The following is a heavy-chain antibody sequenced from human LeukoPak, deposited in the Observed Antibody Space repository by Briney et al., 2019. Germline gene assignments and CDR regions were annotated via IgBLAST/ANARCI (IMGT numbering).Heavy chain of an antibody. Sequence: GGSLGLSCAASGFSLSDYNMIWVRQAPGMGLEWISYISPSSGAAYESIYYSISAKGRFTISRDIASNSLLLQMSSLRVEDTAVYYCARGWGGYSSYPPDYWGQGILVIVSS. CDR2: ISPSSGAAYESI. V-gene: IGHV3-48*01. D-gene: IGHD5-12*01. J-gene: IGHJ4*02. CDR3: ARGWGGYSSYPPDY. CDR1: GFSLSDYN.